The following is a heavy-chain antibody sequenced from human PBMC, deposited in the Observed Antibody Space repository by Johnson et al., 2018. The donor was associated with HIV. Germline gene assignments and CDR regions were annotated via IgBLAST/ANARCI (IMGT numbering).Heavy chain of an antibody. V-gene: IGHV3-20*04. CDR1: GFTIDDYG. D-gene: IGHD3-10*01. CDR3: ARDFVAFGECTAFDI. J-gene: IGHJ3*02. CDR2: INWNGGST. Sequence: VQLVESGGGLIQPGGSLRLSCAASGFTIDDYGMAWVRQAPGKGLEWVSGINWNGGSTGYADSVKGRFTISRDNAKNSLSLQMNSLRAEDTALYYCARDFVAFGECTAFDIWGQGTMVTISS.